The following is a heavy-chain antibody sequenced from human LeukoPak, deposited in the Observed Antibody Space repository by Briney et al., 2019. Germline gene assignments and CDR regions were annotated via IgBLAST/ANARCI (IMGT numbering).Heavy chain of an antibody. J-gene: IGHJ4*02. CDR3: ASLMVITSVTRGFDY. V-gene: IGHV3-66*01. D-gene: IGHD3-22*01. CDR1: GFTVSDNY. CDR2: LYSGGRT. Sequence: PGGSLRLSCAASGFTVSDNYMSWVRQAPGKGLEWVSVLYSGGRTNYADSVRGRFTISRDNSKNTLYLLMTSLRAEDTAVYYCASLMVITSVTRGFDYWGQGALVTVSS.